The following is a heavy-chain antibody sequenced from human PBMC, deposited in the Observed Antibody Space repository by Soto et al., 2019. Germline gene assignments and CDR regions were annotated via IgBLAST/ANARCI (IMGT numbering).Heavy chain of an antibody. V-gene: IGHV3-9*01. Sequence: EVQLVESGGGLVQPGRSLRLSCAASGFTFDDYAMHWVRQAPGKGLEWVSGISWNSGSIGYADSVKGRFTISSDNAKNSLYLQMNSLRAEDTALYYCAKPIVHKTPLYGMDVWGQGTTVTVSS. CDR3: AKPIVHKTPLYGMDV. D-gene: IGHD2-15*01. J-gene: IGHJ6*02. CDR1: GFTFDDYA. CDR2: ISWNSGSI.